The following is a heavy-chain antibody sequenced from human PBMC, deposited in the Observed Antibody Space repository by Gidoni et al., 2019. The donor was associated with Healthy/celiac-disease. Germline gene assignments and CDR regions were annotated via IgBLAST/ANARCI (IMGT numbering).Heavy chain of an antibody. Sequence: QVQLVESGGGVVQPGRSLSLSCAASGFTFSSYAMHWVRQAPGKGLEWVAVISYDGSNKYYADSVKGRFTISRDNSKNTLYLQMNSLRAEDTAVYYCARDAGGGYCSGGSCYPGGYWGQGTLVTVSS. CDR1: GFTFSSYA. D-gene: IGHD2-15*01. CDR2: ISYDGSNK. J-gene: IGHJ4*02. CDR3: ARDAGGGYCSGGSCYPGGY. V-gene: IGHV3-30-3*01.